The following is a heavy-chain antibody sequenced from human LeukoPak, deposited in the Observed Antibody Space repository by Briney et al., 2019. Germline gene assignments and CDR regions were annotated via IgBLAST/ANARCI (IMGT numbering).Heavy chain of an antibody. V-gene: IGHV4-4*07. CDR3: ARGSPTTNKGAYGWFDP. J-gene: IGHJ5*02. CDR1: GGSITGYY. D-gene: IGHD1-14*01. Sequence: PSETLSLTCSVSGGSITGYYWSWIRQPAGKGLEWIGRIYTSGSTNYNPSLKSRVTMSFDTSKNQFSLKLGSVTAADTAVYYCARGSPTTNKGAYGWFDPWGQGTLVTVSS. CDR2: IYTSGST.